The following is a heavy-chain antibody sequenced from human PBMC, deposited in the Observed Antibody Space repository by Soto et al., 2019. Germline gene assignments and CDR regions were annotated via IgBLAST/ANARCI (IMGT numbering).Heavy chain of an antibody. J-gene: IGHJ3*02. Sequence: EVQLVESGGGMVQPGGSLRLSCVASGFTVSSNYMNWVRQAPGKGLEWVSIIYSGGSTNYADSVKGRFTISRDNSKNTLYRQMNSLRAEDTAVYYCARSGYSYGDDGFDIWGQGTMVTVSP. V-gene: IGHV3-66*01. CDR3: ARSGYSYGDDGFDI. CDR2: IYSGGST. D-gene: IGHD5-18*01. CDR1: GFTVSSNY.